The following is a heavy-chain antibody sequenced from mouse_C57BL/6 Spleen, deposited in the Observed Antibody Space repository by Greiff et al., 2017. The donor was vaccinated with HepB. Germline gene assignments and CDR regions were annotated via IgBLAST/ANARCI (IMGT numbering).Heavy chain of an antibody. D-gene: IGHD1-1*01. CDR3: ARRGYYYGSSEFAY. V-gene: IGHV1-9*01. CDR2: ILPGSGST. J-gene: IGHJ3*01. Sequence: VQLQQSGAELMKPGASVKLSCKATGYTFTGYWIEWVKQRPGHGLEWIGEILPGSGSTNYNEKFKGKATFTADTSSNTAYMQLSSLTTEDSAIYYFARRGYYYGSSEFAYWGQGTLVTVSA. CDR1: GYTFTGYW.